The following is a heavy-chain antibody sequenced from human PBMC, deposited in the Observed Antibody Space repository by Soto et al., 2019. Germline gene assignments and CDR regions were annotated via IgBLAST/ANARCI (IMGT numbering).Heavy chain of an antibody. CDR3: ARAYSDYGDYVEVLWTFDY. CDR2: IYYSGST. D-gene: IGHD4-17*01. V-gene: IGHV4-31*03. CDR1: GGSISSGGYY. Sequence: QVQLQESGPGLVKPSQTLSLTCTVSGGSISSGGYYWSWIRQHPGKGLEWIGYIYYSGSTYYNPSLKSRVTISVDTSKNQFSLKLSSVTAADTAVYYCARAYSDYGDYVEVLWTFDYWGQGTLVTVSS. J-gene: IGHJ4*02.